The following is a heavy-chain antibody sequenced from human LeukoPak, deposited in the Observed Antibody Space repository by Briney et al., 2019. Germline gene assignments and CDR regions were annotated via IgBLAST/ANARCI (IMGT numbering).Heavy chain of an antibody. V-gene: IGHV3-74*01. CDR3: ASLGRIGIAAAGYYMDV. CDR2: INSDGSST. D-gene: IGHD6-13*01. J-gene: IGHJ6*03. Sequence: GGSLRLSCAASGFTFSFYWMHWVRQAPGKGLVWVSRINSDGSSTNYADSVKGRFTISRDNAKNTLYLQMNSLRAEDTAVYYCASLGRIGIAAAGYYMDVWGKGTTVTISS. CDR1: GFTFSFYW.